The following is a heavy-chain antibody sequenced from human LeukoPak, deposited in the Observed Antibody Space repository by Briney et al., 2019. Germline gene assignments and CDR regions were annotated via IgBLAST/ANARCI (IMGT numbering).Heavy chain of an antibody. J-gene: IGHJ4*02. CDR1: GFTLRSYA. V-gene: IGHV3-23*01. Sequence: GGSLRPSCSASGFTLRSYAMGWVRQAPGKGLEWVSAISDTGDKTYYADSVKGRFTISRDNSRNTLYLQMSRLRAEDTALFYCAKMTDSTPYSSGTFDSWGQGTLVTVSS. CDR2: ISDTGDKT. D-gene: IGHD3-10*01. CDR3: AKMTDSTPYSSGTFDS.